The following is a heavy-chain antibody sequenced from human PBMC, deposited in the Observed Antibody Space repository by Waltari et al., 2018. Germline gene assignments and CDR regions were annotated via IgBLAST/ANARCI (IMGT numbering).Heavy chain of an antibody. Sequence: EVQLLESGGGFVQPGGSLRLSCVASGFPISRGWTHRVRQAPGKGLVWVSRINGDGSGAIYADSVKGRFTISRDNAKNTLYLQMNSLTAEDTAIYYCTKSSGWPDSWGQGTLVTVSS. CDR1: GFPISRGW. CDR2: INGDGSGA. D-gene: IGHD6-19*01. J-gene: IGHJ4*02. V-gene: IGHV3-74*01. CDR3: TKSSGWPDS.